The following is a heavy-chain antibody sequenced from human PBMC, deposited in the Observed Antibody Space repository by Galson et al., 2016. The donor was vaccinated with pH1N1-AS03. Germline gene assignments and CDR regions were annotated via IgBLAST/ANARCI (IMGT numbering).Heavy chain of an antibody. CDR2: IHHSGST. V-gene: IGHV4-59*01. CDR3: ARDTGGWYFDL. Sequence: SETLSLTCSVFGSTTSLFYWNWIRQPPGKGLAWIGFIHHSGSTNYNPSLKSRVTISIDTSKNQFSLKLSSVTAADTAVYYCARDTGGWYFDLWGRGTLVTVSS. D-gene: IGHD1-1*01. J-gene: IGHJ2*01. CDR1: GSTTSLFY.